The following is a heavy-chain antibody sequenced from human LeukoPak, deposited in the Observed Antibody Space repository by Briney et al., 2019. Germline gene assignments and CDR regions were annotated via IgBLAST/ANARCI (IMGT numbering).Heavy chain of an antibody. D-gene: IGHD3-3*01. CDR1: GFTVSSNY. J-gene: IGHJ4*02. CDR3: ARSFLEWSFDY. V-gene: IGHV3-53*01. Sequence: GGSLRLSCAASGFTVSSNYMSWVRQAPGKGLEWVSVIYSGGSTYYADSVKGRFTISRDNSKNTLYLQMNSLRAEDTAVYYCARSFLEWSFDYWGQGTLVTVSS. CDR2: IYSGGST.